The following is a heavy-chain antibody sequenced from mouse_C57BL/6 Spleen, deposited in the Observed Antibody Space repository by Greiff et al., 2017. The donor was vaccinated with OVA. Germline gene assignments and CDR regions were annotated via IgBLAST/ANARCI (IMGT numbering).Heavy chain of an antibody. CDR3: TRRGYGSGYFDV. CDR2: IDPATGGT. J-gene: IGHJ1*03. D-gene: IGHD1-1*01. CDR1: GYTFTDYE. Sequence: VQLQQSGAELVRPGASVTLSCKASGYTFTDYEMHWVKQTPVHGLEWIGAIDPATGGTAYNQKFKGKAILTADKSSSTAYMELRSLTSEDSAVYYCTRRGYGSGYFDVWGKGTTVTVSS. V-gene: IGHV1-15*01.